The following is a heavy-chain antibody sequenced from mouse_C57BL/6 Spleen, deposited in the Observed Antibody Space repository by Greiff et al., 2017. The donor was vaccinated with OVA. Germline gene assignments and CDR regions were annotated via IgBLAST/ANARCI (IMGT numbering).Heavy chain of an antibody. J-gene: IGHJ4*01. V-gene: IGHV1-72*01. D-gene: IGHD1-1*01. Sequence: VQLQQSGAELVKPGASVKLSCKASGYTFTSYWMHWVKQRPGRGLEWIGRIDPTSGGTKYNEKFKSKATLTVDKPSSTAYMQLSSLTSEDSAVYYCGRGVTTVVAHYYAMDYWGQGASVTVSS. CDR2: IDPTSGGT. CDR1: GYTFTSYW. CDR3: GRGVTTVVAHYYAMDY.